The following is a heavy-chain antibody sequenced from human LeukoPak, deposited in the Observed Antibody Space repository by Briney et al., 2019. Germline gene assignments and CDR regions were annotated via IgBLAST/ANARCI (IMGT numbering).Heavy chain of an antibody. CDR1: GGSISSFY. J-gene: IGHJ6*03. CDR2: ISYSGST. Sequence: SETLSLTCTVSGGSISSFYWSWIRQPPGKGLEWIGYISYSGSTNYNPSLKSRVTISVDTSKNQFSLKLSSVTAADTAVYYCARAYYDSRTYYYYMDVWGKGTTVTISS. CDR3: ARAYYDSRTYYYYMDV. D-gene: IGHD3-22*01. V-gene: IGHV4-59*01.